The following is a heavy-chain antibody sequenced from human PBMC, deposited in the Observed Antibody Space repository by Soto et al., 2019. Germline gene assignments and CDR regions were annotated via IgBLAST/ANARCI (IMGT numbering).Heavy chain of an antibody. CDR1: GGSISSGGYS. CDR3: ASSTYYYGSGSRIFDY. V-gene: IGHV4-30-2*01. CDR2: IYHSGST. Sequence: PSETLSLTCAVSGGSISSGGYSWSWIRQPPGKSLEWIGYIYHSGSTYYNPSLKSRVTISVDRSKNQFSLKLSSVTAADTAVYYCASSTYYYGSGSRIFDYWGQGTLVTVSA. J-gene: IGHJ4*02. D-gene: IGHD3-10*01.